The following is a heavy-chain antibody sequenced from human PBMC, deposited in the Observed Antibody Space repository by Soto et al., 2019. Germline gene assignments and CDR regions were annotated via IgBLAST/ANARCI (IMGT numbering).Heavy chain of an antibody. CDR2: ISSSGSYI. J-gene: IGHJ6*02. CDR3: ARDVLREVLYYYYYYGMDV. CDR1: GFTFSSYS. Sequence: EVQLVESGGGLVKPGGSLRLSCAASGFTFSSYSMNWVRQAPGKGREWVSSISSSGSYIYYADSVKGRFTISRDNAKISLYLQMNSLRAEDTAVYYCARDVLREVLYYYYYYGMDVWGQGTTVTVSS. V-gene: IGHV3-21*01.